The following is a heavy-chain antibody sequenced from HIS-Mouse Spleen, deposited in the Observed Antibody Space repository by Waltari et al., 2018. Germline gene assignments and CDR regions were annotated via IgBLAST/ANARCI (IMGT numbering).Heavy chain of an antibody. D-gene: IGHD2-21*02. CDR3: ARKRTASGWFDP. Sequence: QLQLQESGPGLVNPSETLSLTCTVSGCSLSRSSYYWGWIRQPPGKGLEWIGGIYYIGSTYYNPSLKSRVTISVDTSKNQFSLKLSSVTAADTAVYYCARKRTASGWFDPWGQGTLVTVSS. CDR1: GCSLSRSSYY. CDR2: IYYIGST. J-gene: IGHJ5*02. V-gene: IGHV4-39*01.